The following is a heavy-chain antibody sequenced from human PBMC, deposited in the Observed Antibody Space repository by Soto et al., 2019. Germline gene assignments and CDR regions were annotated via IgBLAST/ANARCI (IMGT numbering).Heavy chain of an antibody. V-gene: IGHV3-33*01. J-gene: IGHJ4*02. Sequence: PGGSLRLSCEASGFSFSSYAMHWVRQAPGKGLEWVAVIWYDGSNRYYADSVKGRFTISRDNSKNTLYLQMNSLRGEDTAVYYCARDLSWRYYDSSGYLDYWGQGILVTVS. CDR2: IWYDGSNR. CDR1: GFSFSSYA. CDR3: ARDLSWRYYDSSGYLDY. D-gene: IGHD3-22*01.